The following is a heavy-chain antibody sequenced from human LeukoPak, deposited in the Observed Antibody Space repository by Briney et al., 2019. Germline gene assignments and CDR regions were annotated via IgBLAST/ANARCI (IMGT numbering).Heavy chain of an antibody. J-gene: IGHJ4*02. D-gene: IGHD2-15*01. V-gene: IGHV4-34*01. CDR1: GGSLRGYY. CDR2: INHSGST. Sequence: SETLSPTCAVSGGSLRGYYWSWIRQPPGQGMDWIGEINHSGSTNHTPSLTTRVTISVDTSQNQFSLTLSSVTAADTAVSYCAIGVAVPALFDYWGQGTLVTVSS. CDR3: AIGVAVPALFDY.